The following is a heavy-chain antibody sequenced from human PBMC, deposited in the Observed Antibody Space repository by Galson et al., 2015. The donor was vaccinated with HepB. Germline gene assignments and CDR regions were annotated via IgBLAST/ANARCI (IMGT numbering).Heavy chain of an antibody. J-gene: IGHJ4*02. CDR3: ARDTGAAVY. Sequence: SLRLSCAASGFTFSSYAMHWVRQAPGKGLEWVAVISYDGSNKYYADSVKGRFTISRDNSKNTLYLQMNSLRAEDTAVYYCARDTGAAVYWGQGTLVTVSS. CDR2: ISYDGSNK. D-gene: IGHD6-13*01. V-gene: IGHV3-30-3*01. CDR1: GFTFSSYA.